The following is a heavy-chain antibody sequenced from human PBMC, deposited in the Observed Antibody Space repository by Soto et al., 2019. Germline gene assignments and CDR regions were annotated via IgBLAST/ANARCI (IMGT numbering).Heavy chain of an antibody. CDR2: IDSGGST. J-gene: IGHJ3*01. CDR1: GFSVGDYF. CDR3: ARDRGYR. V-gene: IGHV3-66*01. D-gene: IGHD5-12*01. Sequence: EVQLVESGGGLVQPGGSLRLSCAASGFSVGDYFMKWVRQAPGKGLEWVSLIDSGGSTFYADFVKGRFTISKDNTKNTLFLQMSFLSADATAVYYGARDRGYRWGEGTMVTVSA.